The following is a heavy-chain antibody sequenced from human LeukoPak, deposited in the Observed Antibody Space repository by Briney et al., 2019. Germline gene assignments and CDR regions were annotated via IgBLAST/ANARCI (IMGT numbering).Heavy chain of an antibody. CDR2: IYYSGST. Sequence: SETLSLTCTVSGGSISSYYWSWIRQPPGKGLEWIGYIYYSGSTNYNPSLKSRVTISVDTPKNQFSLKLSSVTAADTAVYYCAKAVADDYYYYMDVWGKGTTVTVSS. D-gene: IGHD6-19*01. CDR1: GGSISSYY. V-gene: IGHV4-59*01. J-gene: IGHJ6*03. CDR3: AKAVADDYYYYMDV.